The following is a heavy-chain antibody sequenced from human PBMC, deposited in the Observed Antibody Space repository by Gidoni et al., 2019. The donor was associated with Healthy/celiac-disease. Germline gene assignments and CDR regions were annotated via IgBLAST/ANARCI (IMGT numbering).Heavy chain of an antibody. D-gene: IGHD3-10*01. J-gene: IGHJ6*02. CDR1: GYTFTGSH. V-gene: IGHV1-2*02. CDR3: ARDYYYGSGVGYYGMDV. CDR2: INPNSGGT. Sequence: QVQLVQSGAEVKKPGASVKVPCKASGYTFTGSHMHWVRQAPGQGLVWMVWINPNSGGTNYAQKFQGRVTMTRDTSISTAYMGLSRLRSDDTAVYYCARDYYYGSGVGYYGMDVWGQGTTVTVSS.